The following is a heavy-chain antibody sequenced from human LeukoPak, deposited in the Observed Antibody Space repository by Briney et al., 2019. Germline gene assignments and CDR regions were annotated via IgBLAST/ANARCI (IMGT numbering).Heavy chain of an antibody. J-gene: IGHJ5*02. V-gene: IGHV1-18*01. CDR1: GYTFTSYG. Sequence: ASVKVSCKASGYTFTSYGISWVRQAPGQGLEWMGWISAYSGNTNYAQKFQGRVTITRNTSISTAYMELSSLRSEDTAVYYCARGRGYGWFDPWGQGTLVTVSS. CDR2: ISAYSGNT. CDR3: ARGRGYGWFDP. D-gene: IGHD5-12*01.